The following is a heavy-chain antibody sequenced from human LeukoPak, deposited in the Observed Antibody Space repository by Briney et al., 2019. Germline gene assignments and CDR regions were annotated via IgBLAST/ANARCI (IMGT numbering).Heavy chain of an antibody. V-gene: IGHV3-9*01. Sequence: GGSLRLSCAASGFTFDDYAMHWVRQAPGKGLEWVSGISWNSGSIGYADSVKGRFTISRDNAKNSLYLQMNSLRAEDTALYYCAKDSGGNGLGRYSQHWGQGTLVTVSS. CDR1: GFTFDDYA. J-gene: IGHJ1*01. D-gene: IGHD4-23*01. CDR3: AKDSGGNGLGRYSQH. CDR2: ISWNSGSI.